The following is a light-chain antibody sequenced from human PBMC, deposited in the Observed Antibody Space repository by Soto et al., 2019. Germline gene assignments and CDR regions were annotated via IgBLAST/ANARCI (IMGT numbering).Light chain of an antibody. CDR1: QSISSW. CDR3: PQYKSHPEYT. J-gene: IGKJ2*01. CDR2: DAS. V-gene: IGKV1-5*01. Sequence: DIQMTQSPSTLSASVGDRVTITCRASQSISSWLAWYQQKPWKAPKLLIYDASSLESGVPSRFSGSGAGTEFTLTISSLQPDDVATYYRPQYKSHPEYTFGQGTKLEIK.